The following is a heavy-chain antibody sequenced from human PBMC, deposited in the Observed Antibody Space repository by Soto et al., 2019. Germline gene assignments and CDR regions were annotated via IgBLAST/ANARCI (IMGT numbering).Heavy chain of an antibody. D-gene: IGHD3-16*02. V-gene: IGHV3-33*01. CDR3: ARNRDRVVLDWLDP. J-gene: IGHJ5*02. Sequence: PGGSLRLSCAASGFIFSNYGMHWVRQAPGKGLKRVAVIWFDGNNKYYADSVKGRFTISRDNSKNMLYLQMNSLTVEDTAVYYCARNRDRVVLDWLDPWGQGT. CDR1: GFIFSNYG. CDR2: IWFDGNNK.